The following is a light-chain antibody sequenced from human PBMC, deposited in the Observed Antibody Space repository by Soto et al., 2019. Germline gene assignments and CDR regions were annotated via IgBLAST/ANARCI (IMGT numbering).Light chain of an antibody. CDR2: EVS. Sequence: QSALTQPASVSGSXXXSXTXSCTGTSSDVGGYNYVSWYQQHPGKAPKLMIYEVSNRPSGVSNRFSGSKSGNTASLTISGLQAEDEADYYCSSYTTSSTLVFGTGTKVTVL. CDR1: SSDVGGYNY. CDR3: SSYTTSSTLV. J-gene: IGLJ1*01. V-gene: IGLV2-14*01.